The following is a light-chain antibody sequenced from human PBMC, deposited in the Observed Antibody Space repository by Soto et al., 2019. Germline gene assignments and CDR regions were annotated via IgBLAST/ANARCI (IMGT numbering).Light chain of an antibody. J-gene: IGKJ4*01. V-gene: IGKV1-39*01. CDR2: AAS. Sequence: DIRINRSQSSVCGSGGDRVTVAFGSSQIINSYLNWYQQKPRKDPKLLIYAASSLQSGVPSRFSGSGSGTDFTLTISSLQPEDFATYYCKQSYSTPLTLGGGTQLDIK. CDR1: QIINSY. CDR3: KQSYSTPLT.